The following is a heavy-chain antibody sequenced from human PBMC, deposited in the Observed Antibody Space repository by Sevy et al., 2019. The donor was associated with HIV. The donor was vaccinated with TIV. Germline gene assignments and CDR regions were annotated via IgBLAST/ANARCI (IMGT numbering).Heavy chain of an antibody. Sequence: SETLSLTCTVSGGSISSSSYYWGWIRQPPGKGLEWIGSIYYSGSTYYNPSLKSRVTISVDTSKNQFSLKLSSVTAADTAVYYCARSEDDATTVTTPTRWFDPWGQGTLVTVSS. CDR1: GGSISSSSYY. CDR3: ARSEDDATTVTTPTRWFDP. J-gene: IGHJ5*02. D-gene: IGHD4-17*01. V-gene: IGHV4-39*01. CDR2: IYYSGST.